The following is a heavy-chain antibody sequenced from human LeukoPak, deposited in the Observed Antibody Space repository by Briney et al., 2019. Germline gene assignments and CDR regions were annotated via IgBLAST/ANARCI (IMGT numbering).Heavy chain of an antibody. J-gene: IGHJ5*02. CDR1: GDSVSSGSYY. CDR3: ARSGSTWYNWFDP. D-gene: IGHD6-13*01. Sequence: SETLSLTCIVSGDSVSSGSYYWSWIRQPPGKGLEWIGYIYYTESTNYNPSLKSRVTTSVDTSKNQFSLKLSSVTAADTAVYYCARSGSTWYNWFDPWGQGTLVTVSS. V-gene: IGHV4-61*01. CDR2: IYYTEST.